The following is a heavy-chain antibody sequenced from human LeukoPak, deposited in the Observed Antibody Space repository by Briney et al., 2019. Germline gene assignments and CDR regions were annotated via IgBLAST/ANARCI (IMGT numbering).Heavy chain of an antibody. D-gene: IGHD2-21*02. Sequence: VASVKVSCKASGGTFSSYAISWVRQAPGQGLEWMGVIIPIFGTANYAQKFQGRVTITTDESTSTAYMELSSLRSEDTAVYYCASAIVVVTAIPRWFDPWGQGTLVAVSS. CDR3: ASAIVVVTAIPRWFDP. CDR2: IIPIFGTA. CDR1: GGTFSSYA. J-gene: IGHJ5*02. V-gene: IGHV1-69*05.